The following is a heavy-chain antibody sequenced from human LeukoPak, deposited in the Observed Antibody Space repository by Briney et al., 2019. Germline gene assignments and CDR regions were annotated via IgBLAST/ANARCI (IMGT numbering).Heavy chain of an antibody. J-gene: IGHJ4*02. CDR2: IWYNGKNK. CDR1: GFTFSTYA. CDR3: VRDPSNSGWAFDY. Sequence: GGSLRLSCAASGFTFSTYAMHWVRQAPGKGLEWVALIWYNGKNKHYADSIKGRFTISRDNSKNTLDLQMNSLKADDTAVYYCVRDPSNSGWAFDYWGQGTLVTVSS. V-gene: IGHV3-33*01. D-gene: IGHD6-19*01.